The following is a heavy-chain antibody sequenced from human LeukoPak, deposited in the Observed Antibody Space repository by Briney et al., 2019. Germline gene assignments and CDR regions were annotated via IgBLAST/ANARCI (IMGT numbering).Heavy chain of an antibody. D-gene: IGHD4-23*01. CDR1: GFTFSSYG. J-gene: IGHJ3*02. V-gene: IGHV3-30*02. CDR3: AKPTGGNQYDAFDI. Sequence: PGGSLRLSCAASGFTFSSYGMNWVRQAPGKGLEWVAFIRYDGSNKYYADSVKGRFTISRDNSKNTLYLQMNSLRAEDTAVYFCAKPTGGNQYDAFDIWGQGTMVTVSS. CDR2: IRYDGSNK.